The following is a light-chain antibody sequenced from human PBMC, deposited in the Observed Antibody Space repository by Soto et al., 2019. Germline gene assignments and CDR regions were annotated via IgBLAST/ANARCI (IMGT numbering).Light chain of an antibody. CDR2: DVN. J-gene: IGLJ1*01. CDR1: SSDIGVYPF. V-gene: IGLV2-14*01. Sequence: QSVLTQSASVSGSPGQSITISCTGTSSDIGVYPFVSWYQQHPGKAPTLIIYDVNSRPSGVSNRFSGSKSGNTASLTISGLHAEDEADYYCSSYSTTTTPLVFGAGTKVTVL. CDR3: SSYSTTTTPLV.